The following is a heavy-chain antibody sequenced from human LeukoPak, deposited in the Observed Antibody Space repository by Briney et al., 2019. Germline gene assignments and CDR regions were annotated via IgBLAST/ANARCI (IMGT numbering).Heavy chain of an antibody. CDR2: IIPILGIA. D-gene: IGHD4-17*01. CDR3: AREVPRTAPDYGDYVYHYYGMDV. Sequence: SVKVSCKASGGTFSSYAISWVRQAPGQGLEWMGRIIPILGIANYAQKFQGRVTITADKSTSTAYMELSSLRSEDTAVYYCAREVPRTAPDYGDYVYHYYGMDVWGQGTTVTVSS. J-gene: IGHJ6*02. V-gene: IGHV1-69*04. CDR1: GGTFSSYA.